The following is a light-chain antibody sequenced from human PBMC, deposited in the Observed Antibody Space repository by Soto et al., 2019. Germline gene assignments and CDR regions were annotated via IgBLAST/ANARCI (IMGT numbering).Light chain of an antibody. J-gene: IGKJ4*01. CDR2: GAS. CDR1: QSVSSN. CDR3: KQYNNWPIT. V-gene: IGKV3-15*01. Sequence: EIVMTQSPATLSVSPGERATLSCRASQSVSSNLAWYQQKPGQAPRLLIYGASTRATGIQARFSGSGTGTEFTLTLSSLQSEDFAVYYFKQYNNWPITFVGGTKVENK.